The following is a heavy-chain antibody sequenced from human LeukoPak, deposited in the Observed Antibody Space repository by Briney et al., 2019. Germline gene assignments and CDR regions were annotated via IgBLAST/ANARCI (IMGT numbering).Heavy chain of an antibody. V-gene: IGHV1-69*01. D-gene: IGHD3-9*01. CDR3: ARDAQRYFDWLFYGEAFDI. CDR2: IIPIFGTA. Sequence: SVKVSCKASGGTFSSYAISWVRQAPGQGLEGMGGIIPIFGTANYAQKFQGRVTITADESTSTAYMELSSLRSEDTAVYYCARDAQRYFDWLFYGEAFDIWGQGTMVTVSS. J-gene: IGHJ3*02. CDR1: GGTFSSYA.